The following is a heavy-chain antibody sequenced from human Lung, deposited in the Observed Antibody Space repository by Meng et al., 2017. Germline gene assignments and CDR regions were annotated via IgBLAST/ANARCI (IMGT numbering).Heavy chain of an antibody. D-gene: IGHD4-11*01. J-gene: IGHJ4*02. CDR3: ARGPTTMAHDFNY. CDR1: GGSLSDYY. CDR2: INHSGST. V-gene: IGHV4-34*01. Sequence: QVELQQWGAGLLTPSETLALTCVVYGGSLSDYYWSWIRQPPGKGLEWIGEINHSGSTNYNPSLESRATISVDTSQNNLSLKLSSVTAADSAVYYCARGPTTMAHDFNYWGQGTLVTVSS.